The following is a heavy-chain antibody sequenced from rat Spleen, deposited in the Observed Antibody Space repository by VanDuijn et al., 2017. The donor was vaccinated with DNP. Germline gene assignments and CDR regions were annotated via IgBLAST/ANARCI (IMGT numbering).Heavy chain of an antibody. D-gene: IGHD4-2*01. CDR2: ISSGGKT. CDR3: TNWDY. J-gene: IGHJ2*01. CDR1: GFSLTTNG. V-gene: IGHV2S12*01. Sequence: QVQLKESGPGLVQPSQTLSLTCTVSGFSLTTNGVSWVRQPPGKGLEWIAAISSGGKTYYNSALKSRLSISRDTSKSQVFLRMNSLESEDTATYFCTNWDYWGQGVIVTVSS.